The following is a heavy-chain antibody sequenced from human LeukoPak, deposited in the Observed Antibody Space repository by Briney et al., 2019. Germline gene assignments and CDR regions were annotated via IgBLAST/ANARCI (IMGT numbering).Heavy chain of an antibody. D-gene: IGHD2-2*01. V-gene: IGHV3-23*01. CDR3: ATFIVATARDY. CDR1: GFTLSTQA. J-gene: IGHJ4*02. Sequence: GGSLRLSRAASGFTLSTQAVSWVRQAPGKGLEWVSTSGGSGTFYADSVKGRFTVSGDNSQNTLYLQMNSLRAEDTAVYFCATFIVATARDYWGQGTLVTVTS. CDR2: SGGSGT.